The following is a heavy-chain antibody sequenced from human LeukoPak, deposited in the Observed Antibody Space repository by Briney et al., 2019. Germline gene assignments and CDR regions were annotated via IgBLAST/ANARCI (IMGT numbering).Heavy chain of an antibody. CDR3: AKGHSYGYEYNWFDP. V-gene: IGHV3-9*01. D-gene: IGHD5-18*01. J-gene: IGHJ5*02. CDR1: GFTFDDYA. CDR2: ISWNSGSI. Sequence: GGSLTLSCAASGFTFDDYAMHWVRQAPGKGLEWVSGISWNSGSIGYADSVKGPFTISRDNAKNSLYLQMNSLRAEDTALYYCAKGHSYGYEYNWFDPWGQGTLVTVSS.